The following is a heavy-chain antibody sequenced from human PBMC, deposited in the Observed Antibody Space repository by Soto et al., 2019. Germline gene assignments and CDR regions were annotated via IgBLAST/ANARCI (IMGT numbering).Heavy chain of an antibody. Sequence: GGSLRLSCAASGFTFSSYGMHWVRQAPGKGLEWVAVISYDGSNKYYADSVKGRFTISRDNSKNTLYLQMNSLRAEDTAVYYCAKGLDRILRFLEWPTYGMDVWGQGTTVTVSS. J-gene: IGHJ6*02. V-gene: IGHV3-30*18. CDR1: GFTFSSYG. D-gene: IGHD3-3*01. CDR3: AKGLDRILRFLEWPTYGMDV. CDR2: ISYDGSNK.